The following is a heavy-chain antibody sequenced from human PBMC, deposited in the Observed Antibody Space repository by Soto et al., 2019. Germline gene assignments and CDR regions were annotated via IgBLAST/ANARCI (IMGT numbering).Heavy chain of an antibody. D-gene: IGHD2-15*01. J-gene: IGHJ5*02. Sequence: GGSLRLSCAASGFTFSSYWMSWVRQAPGKGLEWVANIKQDGSEKYYVDSVKGRFTISRDNAKNSLYLQMNSLRAEDTAVYYCARGGALPAATPIWFDPWGQGTLVTVSS. CDR1: GFTFSSYW. CDR2: IKQDGSEK. V-gene: IGHV3-7*01. CDR3: ARGGALPAATPIWFDP.